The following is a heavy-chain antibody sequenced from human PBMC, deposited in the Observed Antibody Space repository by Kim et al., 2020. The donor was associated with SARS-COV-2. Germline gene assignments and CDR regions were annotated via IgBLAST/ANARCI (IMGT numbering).Heavy chain of an antibody. CDR2: TYYRSTWYE. Sequence: SQTLSLTCAISGDSVSSNSAVWNWIRQSPSRGLEWLGRTYYRSTWYEDYAVSVKSRITVNRDTSKNQFSLQLNSVTPEDTAVYYCARDSSLSAYYNIFDSWGQGALVTVSS. D-gene: IGHD3-9*01. CDR1: GDSVSSNSAV. J-gene: IGHJ4*02. CDR3: ARDSSLSAYYNIFDS. V-gene: IGHV6-1*01.